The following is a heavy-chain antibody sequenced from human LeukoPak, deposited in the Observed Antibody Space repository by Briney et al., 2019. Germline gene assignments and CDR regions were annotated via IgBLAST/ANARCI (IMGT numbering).Heavy chain of an antibody. CDR2: IYSGGST. J-gene: IGHJ3*02. V-gene: IGHV3-66*01. Sequence: GGSLRLSCAASGFTVSSNYMSWVRQAPGKGLEWVSVIYSGGSTYYADSVKGRFTISRDNSKNTLYLQMTSLRAEDTAVYYCAREYSSGWYDDAFDIWGQGTMVTVSS. CDR3: AREYSSGWYDDAFDI. CDR1: GFTVSSNY. D-gene: IGHD6-19*01.